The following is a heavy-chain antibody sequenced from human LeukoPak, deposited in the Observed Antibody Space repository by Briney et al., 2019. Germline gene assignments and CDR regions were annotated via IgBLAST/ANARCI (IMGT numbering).Heavy chain of an antibody. J-gene: IGHJ5*02. CDR3: ARDLRRRIAVPGAPLDL. V-gene: IGHV3-30*04. CDR1: GFKFGNHA. Sequence: PGTSLRLSCAASGFKFGNHAMHWVRQTPGKGLEWLALISDEGDRDYYGYAVKGRRTISRDNAKNTLYLRVHSVIPDDTAIYYCARDLRRRIAVPGAPLDLWGEGRLVTVSS. CDR2: ISDEGDRD. D-gene: IGHD6-19*01.